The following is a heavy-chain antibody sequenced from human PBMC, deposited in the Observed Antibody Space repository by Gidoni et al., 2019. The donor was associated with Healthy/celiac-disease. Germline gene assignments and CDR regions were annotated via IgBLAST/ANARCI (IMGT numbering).Heavy chain of an antibody. CDR3: ARGGRSRDGYNYPS. CDR1: GCTFSSYA. CDR2: TIPIVGTA. J-gene: IGHJ5*02. D-gene: IGHD5-12*01. V-gene: IGHV1-69*01. Sequence: QVQLVQSGSEVKKPGSSVKVSCKASGCTFSSYAISWVRQAPGQGLDCMGGTIPIVGTANYAQKFQGRVTITADESTSTAYMELSSLRSEDTAVYYCARGGRSRDGYNYPSWGQGTLVTVSS.